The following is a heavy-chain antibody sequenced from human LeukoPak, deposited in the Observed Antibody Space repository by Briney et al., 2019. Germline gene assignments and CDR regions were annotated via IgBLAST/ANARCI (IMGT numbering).Heavy chain of an antibody. D-gene: IGHD5-24*01. V-gene: IGHV4-59*01. CDR1: GGSITSYH. J-gene: IGHJ4*02. CDR2: IYYSGST. CDR3: ARGSKDGYNHFDY. Sequence: SETLSLTCTISGGSITSYHWSWIRQPPGKGLEWIGYIYYSGSTNYNPSLKSRVTISVDTSKNQFSLNLRSVTAADTAVYYCARGSKDGYNHFDYWGQGTLVTVSS.